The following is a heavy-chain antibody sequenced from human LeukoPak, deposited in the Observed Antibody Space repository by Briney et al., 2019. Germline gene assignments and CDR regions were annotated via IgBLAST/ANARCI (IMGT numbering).Heavy chain of an antibody. CDR1: GFTFDDYA. CDR2: ITWNSGSK. D-gene: IGHD6-13*01. J-gene: IGHJ4*02. CDR3: IKGGRHSSSWNDY. V-gene: IGHV3-9*01. Sequence: SGGSLRLSCAASGFTFDDYAMYWVRQAPGKGLEWVSSITWNSGSKVYADSVKGRFTISRDNAKNSLYLQINSLRVEDTAFYYCIKGGRHSSSWNDYWGQGTLVTVSS.